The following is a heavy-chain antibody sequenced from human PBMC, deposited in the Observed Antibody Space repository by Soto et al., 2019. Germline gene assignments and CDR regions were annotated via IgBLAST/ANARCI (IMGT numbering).Heavy chain of an antibody. D-gene: IGHD3-9*01. V-gene: IGHV1-3*01. CDR1: GYTCTSCA. CDR2: INAGNGNT. CDR3: ARTLRYVAADAFDI. J-gene: IGHJ3*02. Sequence: ASVKVSCKASGYTCTSCAMHWVRKAPGQRLEWMGWINAGNGNTKYSQKFQGRVTITRDTSASTAYMELSSLRSEDTAVYYCARTLRYVAADAFDIWGQGTMVTVSS.